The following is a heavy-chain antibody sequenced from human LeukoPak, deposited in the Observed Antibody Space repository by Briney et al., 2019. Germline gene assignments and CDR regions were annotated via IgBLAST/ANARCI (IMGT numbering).Heavy chain of an antibody. J-gene: IGHJ6*03. CDR2: IYYSGST. CDR3: ARKSYGVPAAVDYYYYYMDV. V-gene: IGHV4-30-4*08. Sequence: SETLSLTCTVSGGSISSGDYYWSWIRQPPGKGLEWIGYIYYSGSTYYNPSLKSRVTISVDTSKNQFSLKLSSVTAADTAVYYCARKSYGVPAAVDYYYYYMDVWGQGTTVTVSS. CDR1: GGSISSGDYY. D-gene: IGHD2-2*01.